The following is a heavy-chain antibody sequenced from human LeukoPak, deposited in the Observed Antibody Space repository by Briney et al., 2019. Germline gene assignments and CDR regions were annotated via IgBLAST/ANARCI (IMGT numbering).Heavy chain of an antibody. CDR1: GFTFSSYS. CDR3: ARGPLVVVLPAIQYWFSP. D-gene: IGHD2-15*01. J-gene: IGHJ5*02. CDR2: ISSSSSYI. V-gene: IGHV3-21*01. Sequence: GGSQRLSCTASGFTFSSYSMNWVRQAPGKGLEWASSISSSSSYIYYADSVKGRFTISRDNAKNSLYLQMNSLRAEDTAVYYCARGPLVVVLPAIQYWFSPWGQRWLVTVSS.